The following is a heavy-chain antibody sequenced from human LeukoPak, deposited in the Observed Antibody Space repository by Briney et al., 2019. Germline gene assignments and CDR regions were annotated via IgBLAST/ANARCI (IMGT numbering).Heavy chain of an antibody. J-gene: IGHJ4*02. Sequence: GGSLRLSCAASGFTFDDYVMHWVRQAPGKGLEWVSFISGDGGATYYADSAKGRFTISRDNGRKSLYLQMDSLRTEDTALYYFAKGGYTYGGRLFDYWGQGTLVTVSS. V-gene: IGHV3-43*02. CDR3: AKGGYTYGGRLFDY. CDR2: ISGDGGAT. D-gene: IGHD5-18*01. CDR1: GFTFDDYV.